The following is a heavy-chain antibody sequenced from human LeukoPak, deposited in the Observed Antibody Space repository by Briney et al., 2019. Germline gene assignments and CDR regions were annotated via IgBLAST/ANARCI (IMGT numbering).Heavy chain of an antibody. V-gene: IGHV4-61*01. CDR1: GGSVSSGSYY. J-gene: IGHJ4*02. Sequence: NSAETLSLTCTVSGGSVSSGSYYWIWNRQPPGKGLVWFGYILYSGTTNYNPSLQSRVTISLVTSRNQFSLKLRSVTTADTAVYYCARRRVYSGSGEFDFWGQGTLVTVSS. CDR3: ARRRVYSGSGEFDF. CDR2: ILYSGTT. D-gene: IGHD5-12*01.